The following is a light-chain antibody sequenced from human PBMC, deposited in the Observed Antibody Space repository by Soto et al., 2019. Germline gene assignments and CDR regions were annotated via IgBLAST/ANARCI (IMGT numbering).Light chain of an antibody. CDR2: GAS. Sequence: EIVMTQSPATLSVSPWERATLSCRASQSVSSNLAWYQQKPGQAPRLLIYGASTRATGIPARCSGSGSGTEFTLTISSLQSEDFAVYYCQQYNNWPRTFGQGTKVDIK. CDR3: QQYNNWPRT. CDR1: QSVSSN. J-gene: IGKJ1*01. V-gene: IGKV3-15*01.